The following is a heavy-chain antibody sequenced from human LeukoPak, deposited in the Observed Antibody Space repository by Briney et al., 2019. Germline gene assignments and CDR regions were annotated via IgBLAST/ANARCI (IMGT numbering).Heavy chain of an antibody. J-gene: IGHJ4*02. V-gene: IGHV1-8*01. Sequence: ASVKVSCKASGYTFTSYDIYRVRQTTGQGLEWMGWMNPNSGDTGYAQKFQGRVTMTRDTSISTAYMELSRLRSDDTAIYYCARGARVVPASIGYWGQGTLVTVSS. CDR2: MNPNSGDT. CDR1: GYTFTSYD. D-gene: IGHD2-2*02. CDR3: ARGARVVPASIGY.